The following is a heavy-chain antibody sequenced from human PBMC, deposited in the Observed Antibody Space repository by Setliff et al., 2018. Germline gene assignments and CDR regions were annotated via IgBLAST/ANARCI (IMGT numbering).Heavy chain of an antibody. CDR3: ARGGTFRYFDF. CDR1: DGSLSTYY. J-gene: IGHJ4*02. Sequence: KSSETLSLTCTVSDGSLSTYYWSWIRQPPGKGLEFIGYVYYSGTANYSPSLRSRLTISVDTSKNQFSLKLRSVTAADTAVYYCARGGTFRYFDFWGQGALVTVS. CDR2: VYYSGTA. V-gene: IGHV4-59*01. D-gene: IGHD5-12*01.